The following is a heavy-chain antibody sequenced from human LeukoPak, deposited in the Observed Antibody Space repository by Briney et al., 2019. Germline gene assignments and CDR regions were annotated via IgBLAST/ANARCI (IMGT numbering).Heavy chain of an antibody. J-gene: IGHJ4*02. CDR3: VRGNDYGGPHY. Sequence: GGSLRLSCAVSGFTFSSYCMHWVRQAPGKGLVRVSRIDRDGSRINYADSVKGRFSISRDNGKNTLFLQMNSLRAEDAAVYYCVRGNDYGGPHYWGQGTLVTVSS. D-gene: IGHD4-23*01. V-gene: IGHV3-74*01. CDR1: GFTFSSYC. CDR2: IDRDGSRI.